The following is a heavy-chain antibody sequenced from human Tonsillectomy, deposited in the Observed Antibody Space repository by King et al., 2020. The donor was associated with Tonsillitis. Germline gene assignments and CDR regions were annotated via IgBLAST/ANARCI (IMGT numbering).Heavy chain of an antibody. Sequence: QLVQSGGGVVQPGRSLRLSCAASGFTFSNYGMHWVRQAPGKGLEWVAVISYDGSNKYYADFVKGRFTISRDNYKNTLYLQMNSLRTEDTAVYSCANEGAETTLGGYFDYWGQGTLVTVSS. V-gene: IGHV3-30*18. D-gene: IGHD4-17*01. CDR2: ISYDGSNK. J-gene: IGHJ4*02. CDR3: ANEGAETTLGGYFDY. CDR1: GFTFSNYG.